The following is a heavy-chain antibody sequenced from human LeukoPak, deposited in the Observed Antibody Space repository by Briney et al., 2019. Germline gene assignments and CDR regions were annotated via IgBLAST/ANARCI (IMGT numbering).Heavy chain of an antibody. D-gene: IGHD1-26*01. V-gene: IGHV1-8*01. CDR1: GYTFTSYD. Sequence: ASVKVSCKASGYTFTSYDINWVRQATGRGLEWMGWMNPNSGNTGYAQKFQGRVTMTRNTFISTAYMELSSLRSEDTAVYYCARVGGSYTYYYYYGMDVWGQGTTVTVSS. J-gene: IGHJ6*02. CDR2: MNPNSGNT. CDR3: ARVGGSYTYYYYYGMDV.